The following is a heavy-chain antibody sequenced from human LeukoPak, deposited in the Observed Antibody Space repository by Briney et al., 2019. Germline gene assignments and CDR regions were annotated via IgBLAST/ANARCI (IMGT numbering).Heavy chain of an antibody. V-gene: IGHV4-38-2*02. CDR3: ARGGQQLVLSWFDP. D-gene: IGHD6-13*01. Sequence: SETLSLTCTVSGYSISSGYYWGWIRQPPGKGLEWIGSIYHRGSTYYNPSLKSRVTLSVDTSKNQFSLKLSSVTAADTAVYYCARGGQQLVLSWFDPWGQGTLVTVSS. J-gene: IGHJ5*02. CDR1: GYSISSGYY. CDR2: IYHRGST.